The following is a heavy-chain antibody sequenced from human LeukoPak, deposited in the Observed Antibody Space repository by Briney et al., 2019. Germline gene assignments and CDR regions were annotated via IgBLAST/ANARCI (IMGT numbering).Heavy chain of an antibody. D-gene: IGHD4-17*01. Sequence: SETLSLTCTVSGGSTSSTTYYWGWIRQPPGKDLEWIGSIYYSGNTYYNPSLKSRVTISVDTSKNQFSLKLSSVTAADTAVYYCARVGYGPQKGVYYFDYWGQGTLVTVSS. CDR1: GGSTSSTTYY. J-gene: IGHJ4*02. CDR2: IYYSGNT. V-gene: IGHV4-39*07. CDR3: ARVGYGPQKGVYYFDY.